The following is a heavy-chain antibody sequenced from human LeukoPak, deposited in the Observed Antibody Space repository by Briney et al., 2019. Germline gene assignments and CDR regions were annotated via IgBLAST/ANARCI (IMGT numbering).Heavy chain of an antibody. D-gene: IGHD6-19*01. V-gene: IGHV3-21*01. J-gene: IGHJ4*02. CDR2: ISSSSSYI. CDR1: GFTFSSYS. Sequence: PGGSLRLSCAASGFTFSSYSMNWVRQAPGKGLEWVSYISSSSSYIYYADSVKGRFTISRDNAKNSLYLQMNSLRAEDTAVYYCARDRGGIAVAFDYWGQGTLVTVSS. CDR3: ARDRGGIAVAFDY.